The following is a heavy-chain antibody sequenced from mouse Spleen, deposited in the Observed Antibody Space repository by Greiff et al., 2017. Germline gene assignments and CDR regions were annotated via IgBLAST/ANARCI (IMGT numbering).Heavy chain of an antibody. CDR1: GYTFTDYY. Sequence: VQLQQSGPVLVKPGASVKMSCKASGYTFTDYYMNWVKQSHGKSLEWIGVINPYNGGTSYNQKFKGKATLTVDKSSSTAYMELNSLTSEDSAVYYCARYPSPRGYFDYWGQGTTLTVSS. CDR3: ARYPSPRGYFDY. V-gene: IGHV1-19*01. J-gene: IGHJ2*01. CDR2: INPYNGGT.